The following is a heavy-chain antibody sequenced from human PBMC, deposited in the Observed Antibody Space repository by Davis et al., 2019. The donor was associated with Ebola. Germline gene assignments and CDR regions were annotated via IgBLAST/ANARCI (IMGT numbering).Heavy chain of an antibody. CDR1: GYTFTSYG. CDR2: ISAYNGNT. J-gene: IGHJ1*01. D-gene: IGHD2-2*01. V-gene: IGHV1-18*01. CDR3: ARAPGLGCSSTSCYLDFQH. Sequence: ASVKVSCKASGYTFTSYGISWVRQAPGQELEWMGWISAYNGNTNYAQKLQGRVTMTTDTSTSTAYMELRSLRSDDTAVYYCARAPGLGCSSTSCYLDFQHWGQGTLVTVSS.